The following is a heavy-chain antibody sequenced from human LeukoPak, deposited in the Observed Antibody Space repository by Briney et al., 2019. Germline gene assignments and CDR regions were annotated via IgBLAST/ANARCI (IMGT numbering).Heavy chain of an antibody. D-gene: IGHD6-13*01. J-gene: IGHJ4*02. CDR1: GDSISSSSSY. Sequence: ETLSLTCTVSGDSISSSSSYWGWIRQPPGKGLEWIGEIRHTGSTNYNPSLESRVTISIDTSKRHFSLKLTSVTAADTAVYYCVRLGRAAGFYFFDYWGQGSLVTVSS. CDR2: IRHTGST. CDR3: VRLGRAAGFYFFDY. V-gene: IGHV4-39*02.